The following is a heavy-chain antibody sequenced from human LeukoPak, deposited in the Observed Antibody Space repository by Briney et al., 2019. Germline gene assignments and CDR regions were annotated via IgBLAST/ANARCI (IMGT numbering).Heavy chain of an antibody. Sequence: ASVKVSCKGSGYTFTDYFMHWVRQAPGQGLEWMGWINPNSGGTNYAQKFQGRVTMTRDTSISTAYMELSRLRSDDTAVYYCARDGCSGGSCFGPYYMDVWGKGTTVTVSS. D-gene: IGHD2-15*01. CDR2: INPNSGGT. CDR1: GYTFTDYF. J-gene: IGHJ6*03. V-gene: IGHV1-2*02. CDR3: ARDGCSGGSCFGPYYMDV.